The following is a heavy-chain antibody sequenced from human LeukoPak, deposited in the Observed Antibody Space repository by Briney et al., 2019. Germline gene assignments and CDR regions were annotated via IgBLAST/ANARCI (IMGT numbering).Heavy chain of an antibody. D-gene: IGHD2-15*01. CDR1: GYTFTSYG. J-gene: IGHJ6*02. V-gene: IGHV1-18*01. CDR3: ASLSSASDIVVVVAAKKSSSSYYYGMDV. CDR2: ISAYNGNT. Sequence: ASVKVSCKASGYTFTSYGISWVRQAPGQGLEWMGWISAYNGNTNYAQKLQGRVTMTTDTSTSTAYLELRSLRADDTAVYYCASLSSASDIVVVVAAKKSSSSYYYGMDVWGQGTTVTVSS.